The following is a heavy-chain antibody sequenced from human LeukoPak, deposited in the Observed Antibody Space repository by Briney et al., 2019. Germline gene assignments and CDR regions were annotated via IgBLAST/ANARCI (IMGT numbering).Heavy chain of an antibody. CDR3: AKWGDYDILTGYYDSDY. D-gene: IGHD3-9*01. V-gene: IGHV3-23*01. J-gene: IGHJ4*02. CDR1: GFTVSNYA. CDR2: ISGSGGST. Sequence: PGASLRLSCAASGFTVSNYAMSWVRQAPGKGLEWVSAISGSGGSTYYADSVKGRFTISRDNSKNTLYLQLNSLRAEDTAVYYCAKWGDYDILTGYYDSDYWGQGTLVTVSS.